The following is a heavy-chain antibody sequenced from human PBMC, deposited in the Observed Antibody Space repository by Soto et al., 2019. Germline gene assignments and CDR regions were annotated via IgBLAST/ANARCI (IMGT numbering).Heavy chain of an antibody. CDR3: ARGRVLVPAGYGFDP. CDR2: IYYSGST. J-gene: IGHJ5*02. V-gene: IGHV4-61*01. CDR1: GGSVSSGSYY. D-gene: IGHD2-2*01. Sequence: QVQLQESGPGLVKPSETLSLTCTLSGGSVSSGSYYWSWIRQPPGKGLEWIGYIYYSGSTNYNPSLKSRVTISVDTSKNQFSLKLSSVTAADTAVYYCARGRVLVPAGYGFDPWGQGTLVTVSS.